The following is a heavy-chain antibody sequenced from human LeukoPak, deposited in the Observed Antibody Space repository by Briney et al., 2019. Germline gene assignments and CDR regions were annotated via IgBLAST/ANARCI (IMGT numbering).Heavy chain of an antibody. CDR1: GGSISSSSYY. V-gene: IGHV4-39*01. CDR2: IYYGGST. J-gene: IGHJ5*02. Sequence: PSETLSLTCTVSGGSISSSSYYWGWIRQPPGKGLEWIGSIYYGGSTYYNPSLKSRVTISVDTSKNQFSLKLSSVTAADTAVYYCASHYGSGPPGPWGQGTLVTVSS. CDR3: ASHYGSGPPGP. D-gene: IGHD3-10*01.